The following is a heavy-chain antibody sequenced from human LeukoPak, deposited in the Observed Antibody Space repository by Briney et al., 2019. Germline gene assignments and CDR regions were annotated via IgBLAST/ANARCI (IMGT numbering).Heavy chain of an antibody. D-gene: IGHD3-22*01. J-gene: IGHJ4*02. V-gene: IGHV3-20*04. CDR1: GFTFDDYG. CDR2: INWNGGST. CDR3: AREAYYYDSSGILGY. Sequence: GGSLRLSCAASGFTFDDYGMSWVRQAPGKGLEWVSGINWNGGSTGYADSVKGRFTISRDNAKNSLYLQMNSLRAEDTAFYYCAREAYYYDSSGILGYWGQGTLVTVSS.